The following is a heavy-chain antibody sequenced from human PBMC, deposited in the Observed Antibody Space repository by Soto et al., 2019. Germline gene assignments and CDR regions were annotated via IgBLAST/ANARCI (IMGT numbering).Heavy chain of an antibody. Sequence: PGGSLRLSCAASGFTFSSYGMHWVRQAPGKGLEWVAVIWYDGSSKYYADSVKGRFTISRDNSKNTLYLQMNSLRAEDTAVYYCARGTPPSIDSNWGQGTMVTVSS. CDR2: IWYDGSSK. D-gene: IGHD3-22*01. CDR1: GFTFSSYG. CDR3: ARGTPPSIDSN. V-gene: IGHV3-33*01. J-gene: IGHJ3*01.